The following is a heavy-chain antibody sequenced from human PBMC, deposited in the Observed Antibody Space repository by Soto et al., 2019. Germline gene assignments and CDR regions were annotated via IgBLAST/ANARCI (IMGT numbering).Heavy chain of an antibody. D-gene: IGHD2-15*01. CDR3: AKDPRIPIGGY. CDR2: ISGSSGSM. CDR1: GFTFDDYP. Sequence: GGSLRLSCAASGFTFDDYPMHWVRQAPGKGLEWVSGISGSSGSMYYADSVKGRFTISRDNSKNTLYLQMNSLRAEDTAVYYCAKDPRIPIGGYWGQGTLVTVSS. V-gene: IGHV3-9*01. J-gene: IGHJ4*02.